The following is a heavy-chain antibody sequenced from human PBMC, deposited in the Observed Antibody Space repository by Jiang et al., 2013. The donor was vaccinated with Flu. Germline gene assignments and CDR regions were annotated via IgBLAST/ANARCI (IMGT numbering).Heavy chain of an antibody. CDR3: ARDYGLGGYFDY. CDR2: IYYSGST. Sequence: SGPGLVKPSETLSLTCTVSGGSISSYYWSWIRQPPGKGLEWIGYIYYSGSTNYNPSLKSRVTISVDTSKNQFSLKLSSVTAADTAVYYCARDYGLGGYFDYWGQGTLVTVSS. CDR1: GGSISSYY. J-gene: IGHJ4*02. V-gene: IGHV4-59*01. D-gene: IGHD2-21*01.